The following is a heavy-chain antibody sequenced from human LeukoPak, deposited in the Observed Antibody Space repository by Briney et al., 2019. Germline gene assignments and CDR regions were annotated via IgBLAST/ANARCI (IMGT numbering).Heavy chain of an antibody. Sequence: PSETLSLTCTVSGGSISSSSYYWGWIRQPAGKGLEWIGSIYYSGSTYYNPSLKSRVTISVDTSKNQFSLKLSSVTAADTAVYYCARRSRYCSGGSCYSYWFDPWGQGTLVTVSS. J-gene: IGHJ5*02. CDR1: GGSISSSSYY. D-gene: IGHD2-15*01. CDR3: ARRSRYCSGGSCYSYWFDP. CDR2: IYYSGST. V-gene: IGHV4-39*01.